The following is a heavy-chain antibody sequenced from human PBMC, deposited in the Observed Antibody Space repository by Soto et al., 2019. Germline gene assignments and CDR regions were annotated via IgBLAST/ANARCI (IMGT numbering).Heavy chain of an antibody. CDR3: ARDGRSFPMFYYASGTPAGYFDL. Sequence: GGSLRLSCAASGFTFSSYGMHWVRQAPGKGLEWVAAISYDGSSQYYADSVKGRFTISRDNSKNTLYLQVSSLRAEGTAVYYCARDGRSFPMFYYASGTPAGYFDLWGQGTLVTVSS. CDR2: ISYDGSSQ. D-gene: IGHD3-10*01. J-gene: IGHJ4*02. CDR1: GFTFSSYG. V-gene: IGHV3-33*01.